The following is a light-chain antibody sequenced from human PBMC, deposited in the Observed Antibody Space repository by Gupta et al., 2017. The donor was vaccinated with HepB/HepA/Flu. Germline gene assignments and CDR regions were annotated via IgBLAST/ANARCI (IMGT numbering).Light chain of an antibody. CDR1: SSDVGGYNY. J-gene: IGLJ2*01. CDR2: DVS. CDR3: CSYAGSYVV. Sequence: QSALPQPRSVSGSPGQTVTISCTGTSSDVGGYNYVSWYQQHPGKAAKLMIYDVSKRPSGVPDRYSGYKSGNTASLTNSGHQAEDEGDYYCCSYAGSYVVFGGGTKLTVL. V-gene: IGLV2-11*01.